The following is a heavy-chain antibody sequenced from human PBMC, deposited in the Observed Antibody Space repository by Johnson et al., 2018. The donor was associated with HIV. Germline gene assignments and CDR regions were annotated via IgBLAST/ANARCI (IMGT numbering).Heavy chain of an antibody. Sequence: VQLVESGGGLVQTGGSLRLACSASGFTFSSYAMSWVRQAPGKGLEWVSAISGSGGSTYYADSVKGRFTISRDNSKSTLYVQMNSLRVEDTAVYYCAKSTQATILRESGPYGAFHIWGQGTMVTVSS. CDR2: ISGSGGST. CDR3: AKSTQATILRESGPYGAFHI. V-gene: IGHV3-23*04. D-gene: IGHD2-2*01. J-gene: IGHJ3*02. CDR1: GFTFSSYA.